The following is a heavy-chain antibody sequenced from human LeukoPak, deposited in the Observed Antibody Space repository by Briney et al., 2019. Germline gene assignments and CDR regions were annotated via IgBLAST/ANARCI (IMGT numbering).Heavy chain of an antibody. CDR1: GGSISSYY. CDR2: IYYSGST. J-gene: IGHJ1*01. D-gene: IGHD3-10*01. CDR3: AKYYYGSGSQRYFQP. V-gene: IGHV4-59*08. Sequence: SETLSLTCTVYGGSISSYYWSWIRQPPGKGLEWIGYIYYSGSTNYNPSLKSRVTISVDTSKNQFSLKLSSVTAADTAVYYCAKYYYGSGSQRYFQPWGQGTLVTVSS.